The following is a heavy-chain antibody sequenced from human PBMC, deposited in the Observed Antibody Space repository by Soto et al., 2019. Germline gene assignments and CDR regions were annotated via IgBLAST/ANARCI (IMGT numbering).Heavy chain of an antibody. D-gene: IGHD6-19*01. CDR1: GGTFSSYA. J-gene: IGHJ6*02. CDR2: IIPIFGTA. CDR3: ARDWARAGHYYYYGMDV. Sequence: SVKVSCKASGGTFSSYAISWVLQAPGQGLEWMGGIIPIFGTANYAQKFQGRVTITADKSTSTAYMELSSLRSEDTAVYYCARDWARAGHYYYYGMDVWGQGTTVTVSS. V-gene: IGHV1-69*06.